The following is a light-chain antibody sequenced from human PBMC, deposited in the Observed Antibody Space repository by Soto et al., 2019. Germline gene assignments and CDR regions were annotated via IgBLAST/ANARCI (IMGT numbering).Light chain of an antibody. Sequence: AIELTQSPSSLSASVEDRVTITCRASQGINSALAWYQQKPGTTPKLLIYDASNLESGVPSRFSGGGSGTDFTLTISSLQPEDFATYYCQQFNSYPTWTFGQGTKVDIK. J-gene: IGKJ1*01. CDR3: QQFNSYPTWT. CDR1: QGINSA. CDR2: DAS. V-gene: IGKV1-13*02.